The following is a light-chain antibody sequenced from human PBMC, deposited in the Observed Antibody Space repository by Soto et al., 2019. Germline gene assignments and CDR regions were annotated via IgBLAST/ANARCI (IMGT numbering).Light chain of an antibody. J-gene: IGKJ3*01. V-gene: IGKV3-20*01. CDR1: ESVSSNN. CDR2: GAY. CDR3: QQYGRSPFT. Sequence: EIVLTQSPGTLSLSPGERATLSCRASESVSSNNLAWYQQRPGQAPRVVIYGAYTRATGIPERFSGSGSGTDFTLTISRLEPEDFAVYYCQQYGRSPFTFGPRTKVDIK.